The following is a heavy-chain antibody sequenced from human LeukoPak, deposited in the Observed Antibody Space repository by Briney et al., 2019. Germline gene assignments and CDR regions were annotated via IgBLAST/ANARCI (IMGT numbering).Heavy chain of an antibody. D-gene: IGHD2-21*01. CDR3: ASGDGYLQPY. CDR1: GFSVSGKL. CDR2: IHYDGKI. V-gene: IGHV3-53*01. J-gene: IGHJ4*02. Sequence: GGSLRLSCAASGFSVSGKLMSWVRQAPGKGLEWVSIIHYDGKIRYAGSVGGRFTIYRDDSENTLFLQMNSLRVDDTAVYFCASGDGYLQPYWGQGTLVTVSS.